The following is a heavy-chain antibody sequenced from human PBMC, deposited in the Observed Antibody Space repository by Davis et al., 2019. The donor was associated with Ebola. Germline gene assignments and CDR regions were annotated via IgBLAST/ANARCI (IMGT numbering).Heavy chain of an antibody. Sequence: PGGSLRLSCAASGFTFSSYAMNWVRQAPGKGLEWVSFISSRSSYIYYADSLKGRFTISRDNAENSLYLQMNSLRVEDTAIYYCARGRSAAGTPDSDYWGQGTLVTVSS. D-gene: IGHD6-13*01. CDR2: ISSRSSYI. CDR1: GFTFSSYA. V-gene: IGHV3-21*01. CDR3: ARGRSAAGTPDSDY. J-gene: IGHJ4*02.